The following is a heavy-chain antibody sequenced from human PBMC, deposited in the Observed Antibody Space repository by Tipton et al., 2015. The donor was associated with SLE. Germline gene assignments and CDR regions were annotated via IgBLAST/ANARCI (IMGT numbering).Heavy chain of an antibody. CDR1: GFTVSSTYW. Sequence: SLRLSCAASGFTVSSTYWMHWVRQVPGKGLIWVSHISSDGRITNYADYVKGRFTISRDNAKNTLYLEMNSLGVDDSAVYYCSAWFNQWGQGTMVAVSS. CDR3: SAWFNQ. CDR2: ISSDGRIT. V-gene: IGHV3-74*01. J-gene: IGHJ5*02.